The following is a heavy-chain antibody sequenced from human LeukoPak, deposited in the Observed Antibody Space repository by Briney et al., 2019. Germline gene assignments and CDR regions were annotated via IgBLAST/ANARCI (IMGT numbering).Heavy chain of an antibody. D-gene: IGHD6-19*01. CDR2: IYYSGST. V-gene: IGHV4-39*01. J-gene: IGHJ4*02. CDR3: ARVSSSGWYDD. CDR1: GGSISSSSYY. Sequence: PSETLSLTCTVSGGSISSSSYYWGWIRQPPGKGLEWIGSIYYSGSTYYNPSLKSRVTISVDTSKNQFSLKLSSVTAADTAVYYCARVSSSGWYDDWGQGTLVTVSS.